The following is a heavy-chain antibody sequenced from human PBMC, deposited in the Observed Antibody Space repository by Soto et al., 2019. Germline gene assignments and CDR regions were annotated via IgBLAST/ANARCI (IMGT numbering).Heavy chain of an antibody. V-gene: IGHV1-18*01. D-gene: IGHD3-3*01. CDR3: ARDQGITIVGVVILHDAFDS. CDR2: ISAYNGNT. J-gene: IGHJ3*02. CDR1: GYNFTSYG. Sequence: QVQLVQSGDEVKKPGASVKVSCKASGYNFTSYGISWVRQAPGQGLEWMGLISAYNGNTTYAHTHQGRVTMTTDTSTSAAYMERRSLRSDDTSVYDWARDQGITIVGVVILHDAFDSWGQWRMVTVS.